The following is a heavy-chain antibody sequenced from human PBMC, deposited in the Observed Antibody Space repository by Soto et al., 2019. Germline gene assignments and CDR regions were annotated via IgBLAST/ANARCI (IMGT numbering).Heavy chain of an antibody. D-gene: IGHD3-3*02. CDR1: GDSIISSDFY. J-gene: IGHJ5*02. CDR2: IFYLGSS. CDR3: ARHSLALRKNNWFDP. Sequence: PSETLSLTWTVSGDSIISSDFYWGWVRQPPGKGLEWIGSIFYLGSSYYNPSLKSRVTMSVDTSKNQFSLRLRSVTAADTALYFCARHSLALRKNNWFDPWGQGIMVTVSS. V-gene: IGHV4-39*01.